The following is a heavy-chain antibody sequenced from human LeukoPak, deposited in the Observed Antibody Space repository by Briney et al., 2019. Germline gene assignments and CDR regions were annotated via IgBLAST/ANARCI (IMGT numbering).Heavy chain of an antibody. D-gene: IGHD2-2*01. V-gene: IGHV1-2*06. CDR2: INPNSGGT. CDR3: ARDLVVVVPAASPSDAFDI. J-gene: IGHJ3*02. Sequence: GASVKVSCKASGYTFTCYYMHWVRQAPGQGLEWMGRINPNSGGTNYAQKFQGRVTMTRDTSISTAYMELSRLRSDDTAVYYCARDLVVVVPAASPSDAFDIWGQGTMVTVSS. CDR1: GYTFTCYY.